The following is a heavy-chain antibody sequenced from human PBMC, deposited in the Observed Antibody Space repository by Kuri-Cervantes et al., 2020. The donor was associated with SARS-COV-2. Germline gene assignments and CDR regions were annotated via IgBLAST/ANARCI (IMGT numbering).Heavy chain of an antibody. Sequence: SVKVSCKASGGTFSSYAISWVRQAPGQGLEWMGGIIPIFGTANYAQKFQGRVTMTEDTSTDTAYMELSSLRSEDTAVYYCATGSPWGDYRGWFDPGGQGTLVTVSS. CDR1: GGTFSSYA. V-gene: IGHV1-69*06. CDR2: IIPIFGTA. J-gene: IGHJ5*02. D-gene: IGHD4-17*01. CDR3: ATGSPWGDYRGWFDP.